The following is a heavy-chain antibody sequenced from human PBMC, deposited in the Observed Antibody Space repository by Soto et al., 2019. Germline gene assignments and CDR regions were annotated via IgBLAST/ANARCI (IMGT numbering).Heavy chain of an antibody. CDR2: INVDGTET. Sequence: GGSLRLSCTAPRFTFGSYWMHWVRQAPGKGLVWVSDINVDGTETWYADSVKGRFTISRDNDKNTVFLHMDSLSAEDTAVYYCAKDRHYPRDYFHYWGQGTLVTVSS. J-gene: IGHJ4*02. V-gene: IGHV3-74*01. D-gene: IGHD3-10*01. CDR3: AKDRHYPRDYFHY. CDR1: RFTFGSYW.